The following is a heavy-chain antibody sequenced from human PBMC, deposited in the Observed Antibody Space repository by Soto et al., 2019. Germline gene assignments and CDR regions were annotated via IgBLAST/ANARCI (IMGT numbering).Heavy chain of an antibody. J-gene: IGHJ3*02. CDR1: GFTFSSYA. D-gene: IGHD3-22*01. V-gene: IGHV3-23*01. Sequence: EVQLLESGGGLVQPGGSLRLSCAASGFTFSSYAMSWVRQAPGKGLEWVSAISGSGGSTYYADSVKGRFTISRDNSKNTLYLQMNSLRAEDTAVYYCAKGQRITMIVVVITDAFDIWGQGTMVTVSS. CDR2: ISGSGGST. CDR3: AKGQRITMIVVVITDAFDI.